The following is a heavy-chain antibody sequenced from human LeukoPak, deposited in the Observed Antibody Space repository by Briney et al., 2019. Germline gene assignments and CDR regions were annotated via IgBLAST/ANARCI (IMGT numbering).Heavy chain of an antibody. CDR2: ISGSSSGGST. CDR3: AKYKSVATNDYFDY. D-gene: IGHD5-12*01. Sequence: GGSLRLSCAASGFTFSSSAMSWVRQAPGKGLEWVSSISGSSSGGSTYYADSVKGRFTISRDNSKNTLYLQMNSLIAEDTAVYYCAKYKSVATNDYFDYWGQGTLVTVSS. V-gene: IGHV3-23*01. CDR1: GFTFSSSA. J-gene: IGHJ4*02.